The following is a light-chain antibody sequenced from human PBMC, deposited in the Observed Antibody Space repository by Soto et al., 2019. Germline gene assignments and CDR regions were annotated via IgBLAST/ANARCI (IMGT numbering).Light chain of an antibody. CDR1: SSDVGGYNY. CDR3: CSYEGSYYV. V-gene: IGLV2-11*01. Sequence: QSALTQPRSVSGSPGQSVTISCTGTSSDVGGYNYVSWYQQHPGKAPKLMIYDVSKRPSGVPDRFSGSKSANTASLTISGLQAEAEADYYCCSYEGSYYVFGTGTKLTVL. J-gene: IGLJ1*01. CDR2: DVS.